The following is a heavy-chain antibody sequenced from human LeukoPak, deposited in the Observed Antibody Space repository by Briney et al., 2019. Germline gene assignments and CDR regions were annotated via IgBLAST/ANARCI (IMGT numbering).Heavy chain of an antibody. J-gene: IGHJ4*02. D-gene: IGHD7-27*01. V-gene: IGHV3-21*01. CDR3: ARDVNWGFEY. Sequence: GGSLRLSCAASGFTFSSYSMNWVRQAPGKGLEWFSSISSSSSYIYYADSVKCRFTISRDNAKNSLYLQMNSLRAEDTAVSCCARDVNWGFEYWGQGALVTVSS. CDR1: GFTFSSYS. CDR2: ISSSSSYI.